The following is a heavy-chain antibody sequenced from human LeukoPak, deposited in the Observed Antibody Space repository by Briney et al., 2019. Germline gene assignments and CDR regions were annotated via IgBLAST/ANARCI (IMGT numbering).Heavy chain of an antibody. D-gene: IGHD3-10*01. CDR1: GFTFSSYG. CDR2: ISYDGSNK. V-gene: IGHV3-30*18. Sequence: GGSLRLSCAASGFTFSSYGMHWVRQAPGKGLEWVAVISYDGSNKYYADSVKGRFTISRDNSKNTLYLQMNSLRAEDTAVYYCAKDRDEGDIWGQGTMVTVSS. J-gene: IGHJ3*02. CDR3: AKDRDEGDI.